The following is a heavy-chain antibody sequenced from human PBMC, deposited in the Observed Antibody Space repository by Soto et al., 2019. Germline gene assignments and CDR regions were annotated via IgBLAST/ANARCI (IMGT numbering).Heavy chain of an antibody. CDR1: GGTFGMDA. D-gene: IGHD3-22*01. CDR2: IIPIFGTT. J-gene: IGHJ5*02. V-gene: IGHV1-69*06. Sequence: PVKVSCKASGGTFGMDAITGVLRSPVQGLEWVGRIIPIFGTTNYAQNLQGRVTISADKSTLTSYMELHSLTSDDTALYYCARDRTDSGYYTNWLDPWGQGTQVTVSS. CDR3: ARDRTDSGYYTNWLDP.